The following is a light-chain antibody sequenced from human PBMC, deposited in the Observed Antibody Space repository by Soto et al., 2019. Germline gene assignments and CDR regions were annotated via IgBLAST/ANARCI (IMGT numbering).Light chain of an antibody. V-gene: IGKV1-5*01. CDR1: QSLSSC. CDR3: QHYNSYSDT. CDR2: DAS. Sequence: DIQMTQSPSTLSASAGERATLTCRASQSLSSCMAWYQEKAGQAPRLLIYDASTRATGIPARFSGSGSGTEFTLTISSLQPDDFAAYYCQHYNSYSDTFGQGTKVDIK. J-gene: IGKJ1*01.